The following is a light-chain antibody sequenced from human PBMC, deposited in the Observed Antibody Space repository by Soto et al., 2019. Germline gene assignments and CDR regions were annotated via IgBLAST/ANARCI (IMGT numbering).Light chain of an antibody. J-gene: IGKJ5*01. CDR2: AAS. CDR1: QSISSY. V-gene: IGKV1-39*01. CDR3: QQANSFPIT. Sequence: DSQMTQSPFSMSASVGDRVTITCRASQSISSYLNWYQQKPGKAPKLLIYAASSLQSGVPSRFSGSGSGTDFTLTISSLQPEDFATYYCQQANSFPITFGQGTRLEIK.